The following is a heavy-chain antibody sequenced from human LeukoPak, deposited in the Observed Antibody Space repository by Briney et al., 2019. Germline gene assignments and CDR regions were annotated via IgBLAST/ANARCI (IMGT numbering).Heavy chain of an antibody. CDR1: GFTFSSYW. Sequence: GGSLRLSCAASGFTFSSYWMSWVRQAPGKGLEWVANIKQDGSEKYYVDPVKGRFTISRDNAKNSLYLQMNSLRAEDTAVYYCARLRFLEWATGYYYYYMDVWGKGTTVTVSS. CDR3: ARLRFLEWATGYYYYYMDV. D-gene: IGHD3-3*01. V-gene: IGHV3-7*01. CDR2: IKQDGSEK. J-gene: IGHJ6*03.